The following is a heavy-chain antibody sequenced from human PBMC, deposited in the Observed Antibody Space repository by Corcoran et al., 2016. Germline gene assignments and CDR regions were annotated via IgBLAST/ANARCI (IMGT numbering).Heavy chain of an antibody. CDR3: ARERLRFAASARYDYVWGSYRHPFDY. Sequence: QVQLVQSGAEVKKPGASVKVSCKASGYTFTSYGISWVRQAPGQGLEWMGWISAYNGNTNYAQKLQGRVTMTTDTSTSTAYMELRRLRSDDTAVYYCARERLRFAASARYDYVWGSYRHPFDYWGQGTLVTVSS. J-gene: IGHJ4*02. CDR2: ISAYNGNT. CDR1: GYTFTSYG. V-gene: IGHV1-18*01. D-gene: IGHD3-16*02.